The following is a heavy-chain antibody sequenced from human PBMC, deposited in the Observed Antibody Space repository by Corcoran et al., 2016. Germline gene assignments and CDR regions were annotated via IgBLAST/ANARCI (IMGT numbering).Heavy chain of an antibody. V-gene: IGHV1-58*01. CDR3: AAGEQVDPPPYYYYGMDV. J-gene: IGHJ6*02. D-gene: IGHD6-6*01. CDR1: GFTFTSSA. CDR2: IVVGSGNT. Sequence: QMQLVQSGPEVKKPGTSVKVSCKASGFTFTSSAVQWVRQARGQRLEWIGWIVVGSGNTNYAQKFQERVTITRDMSTSTAYMELSSLESEDPAGYYWAAGEQVDPPPYYYYGMDVWGQGTTVTVSS.